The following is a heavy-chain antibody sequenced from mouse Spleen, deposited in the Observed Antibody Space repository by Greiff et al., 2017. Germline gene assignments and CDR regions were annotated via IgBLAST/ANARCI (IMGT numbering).Heavy chain of an antibody. D-gene: IGHD2-4*01. CDR3: ARYYYDYEGFAY. CDR1: GYTFTSYW. CDR2: IHPNSGST. J-gene: IGHJ3*01. Sequence: QVQLKQPGAELVKPGASVKLSCKASGYTFTSYWMHWVKQRPGQGLEWIGMIHPNSGSTNYNEKFKSKATLTVDKSSSTAYMQLSSLTSEDSAVYYCARYYYDYEGFAYWGQGTLVTVSA. V-gene: IGHV1-64*01.